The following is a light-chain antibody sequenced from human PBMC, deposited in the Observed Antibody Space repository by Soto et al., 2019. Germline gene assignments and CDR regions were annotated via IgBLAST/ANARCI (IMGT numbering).Light chain of an antibody. CDR1: QSISSN. Sequence: DIQMTQSPSSLSASVGDRVTITCRASQSISSNLNWYQQKPGKAPKLLIYTASSLQSGVPSRFSGSGSGTDFTLTISSLQPEDFATYYCQQSYTIPALTFGGGTKVDIK. CDR2: TAS. V-gene: IGKV1-39*01. CDR3: QQSYTIPALT. J-gene: IGKJ4*01.